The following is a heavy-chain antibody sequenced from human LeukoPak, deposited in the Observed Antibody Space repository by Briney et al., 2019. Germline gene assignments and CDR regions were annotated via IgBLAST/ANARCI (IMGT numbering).Heavy chain of an antibody. J-gene: IGHJ4*02. D-gene: IGHD1-26*01. CDR1: GFTFSSYA. Sequence: GGSLRLSCAASGFTFSSYAMHWVRQAPGKGLEWVAFIRYDGSNKYYADSVKGRSTISRDNSKNTLYLQMNSLRAEDTAVYYCAKDRRMGSGSYETFDYWGQGALVTVSS. CDR3: AKDRRMGSGSYETFDY. CDR2: IRYDGSNK. V-gene: IGHV3-30*02.